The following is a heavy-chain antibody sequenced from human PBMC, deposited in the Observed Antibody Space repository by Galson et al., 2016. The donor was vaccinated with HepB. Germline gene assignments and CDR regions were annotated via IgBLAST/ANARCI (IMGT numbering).Heavy chain of an antibody. J-gene: IGHJ4*02. Sequence: SLRLSCAASGFIFGDYVMHWVRQAPGKGLEWVSGISLNSYNKGYADSVKGRFTISRDNAKNSLFLQMDSLRVEETGLYYCAKDMSHVDTAIDSWGQGTLVTVSS. CDR3: AKDMSHVDTAIDS. CDR1: GFIFGDYV. D-gene: IGHD5-18*01. CDR2: ISLNSYNK. V-gene: IGHV3-9*01.